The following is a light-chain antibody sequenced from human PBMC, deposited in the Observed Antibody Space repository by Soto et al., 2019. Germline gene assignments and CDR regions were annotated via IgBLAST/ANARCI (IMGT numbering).Light chain of an antibody. CDR2: GAS. CDR3: QQYGSSPRGV. J-gene: IGKJ4*01. CDR1: QSVSSSY. V-gene: IGKV3-20*01. Sequence: IVLTQSPGTLSLSPGERATLSCRASQSVSSSYLAWYQQKPGQAPRLLIYGASSRATGIPDRFSGSGSGTDFTLTISRLEPEDFAVYYCQQYGSSPRGVFGGGTKVEIK.